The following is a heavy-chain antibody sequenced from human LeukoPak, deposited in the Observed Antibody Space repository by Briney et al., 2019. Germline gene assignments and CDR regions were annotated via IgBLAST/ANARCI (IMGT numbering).Heavy chain of an antibody. CDR2: INHSGST. CDR1: GGSFSGYY. V-gene: IGHV4-34*01. Sequence: SETPSLTCAVYGGSFSGYYWGWIRQPPGKGLEWIGEINHSGSTNYNPSLKSRVTISVDTSKNQFSLKLSSLTAADTAVYYCARGLRQGGTYGLDVWGQGNSVTVSS. CDR3: ARGLRQGGTYGLDV. D-gene: IGHD2-15*01. J-gene: IGHJ6*02.